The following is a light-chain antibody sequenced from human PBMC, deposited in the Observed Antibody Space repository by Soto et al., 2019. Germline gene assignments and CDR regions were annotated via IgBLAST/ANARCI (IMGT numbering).Light chain of an antibody. J-gene: IGKJ1*01. CDR2: KAS. Sequence: DIKMTQSPSTLSASVGDRVTITCRASQSVSSWLAWYQQKPGKAPKLLIYKASSLESGVPSRFSGSGSGTEFTLTISGLQPDDFATHYCQQYDTYSTFGQGTKVEVK. CDR1: QSVSSW. CDR3: QQYDTYST. V-gene: IGKV1-5*03.